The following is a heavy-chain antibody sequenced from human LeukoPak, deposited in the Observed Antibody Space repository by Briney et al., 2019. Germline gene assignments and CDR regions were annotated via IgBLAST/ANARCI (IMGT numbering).Heavy chain of an antibody. Sequence: ASVKVSCKASGYSFNSQGMNWVRQAPGQGLEWMGWISAYNGNTNYAQKLQGRVTMTTDTSTSTAYMELRSLRSDDTAVYYCARATGYGSLLPTYYFDYWGQGTLVTVSS. CDR2: ISAYNGNT. V-gene: IGHV1-18*01. D-gene: IGHD5-12*01. CDR3: ARATGYGSLLPTYYFDY. J-gene: IGHJ4*02. CDR1: GYSFNSQG.